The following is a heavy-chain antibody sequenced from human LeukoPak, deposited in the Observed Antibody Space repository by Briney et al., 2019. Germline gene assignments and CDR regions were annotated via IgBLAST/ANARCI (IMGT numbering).Heavy chain of an antibody. CDR2: IWYDGSNK. CDR1: GFSFSSYG. V-gene: IGHV3-30*02. J-gene: IGHJ4*02. CDR3: AKDSSPPLYSSSWYAHY. Sequence: PGGSLRLSCAASGFSFSSYGMHWVRQAPGKGLEWVAFIWYDGSNKYYADSVKGRFTISRDNSKNTLYLQMNSLRAEDTAVYYCAKDSSPPLYSSSWYAHYWGQGTLVTVSS. D-gene: IGHD6-13*01.